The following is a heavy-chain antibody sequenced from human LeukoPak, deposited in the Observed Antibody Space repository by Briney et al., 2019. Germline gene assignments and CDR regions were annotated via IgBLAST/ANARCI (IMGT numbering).Heavy chain of an antibody. CDR3: AKDMVEGSGYYYPTPFDY. V-gene: IGHV3-23*01. Sequence: PGGSLRLSCAASGFTFSSYAMSWVRQAPGKGLEWVSAISGSDGSTYYADSVKGRFTISRDNSKNTLYLQMNSLRAEDTAVYYCAKDMVEGSGYYYPTPFDYWGQGTLVTVSS. J-gene: IGHJ4*02. D-gene: IGHD3-22*01. CDR1: GFTFSSYA. CDR2: ISGSDGST.